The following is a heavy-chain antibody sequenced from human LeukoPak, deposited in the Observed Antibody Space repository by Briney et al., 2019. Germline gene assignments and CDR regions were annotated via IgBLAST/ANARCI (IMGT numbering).Heavy chain of an antibody. J-gene: IGHJ4*02. V-gene: IGHV3-53*01. CDR2: IYSGGST. D-gene: IGHD1-26*01. Sequence: PGGSLRLSCAASGLTVSSNYMSWVRQAPGKGLEWVSVIYSGGSTYYADSVKGRFTISRDNSKNTLYLQMNSLRAEDTAVYYCAREVWELRGVFDYWGQGTLVTVSS. CDR1: GLTVSSNY. CDR3: AREVWELRGVFDY.